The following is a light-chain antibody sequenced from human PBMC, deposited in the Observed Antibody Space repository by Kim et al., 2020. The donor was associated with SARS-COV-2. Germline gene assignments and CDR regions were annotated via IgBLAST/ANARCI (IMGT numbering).Light chain of an antibody. Sequence: GQRVTISCSGSSSNIGSNYVYWYQQLPGTAPKLLIYRNNQRPSGVPDRFSGSKSGTSASLAISGLRSEDVADYYCAAWDDSLSGWVFGGGTQLTVL. J-gene: IGLJ3*02. CDR3: AAWDDSLSGWV. CDR1: SSNIGSNY. V-gene: IGLV1-47*01. CDR2: RNN.